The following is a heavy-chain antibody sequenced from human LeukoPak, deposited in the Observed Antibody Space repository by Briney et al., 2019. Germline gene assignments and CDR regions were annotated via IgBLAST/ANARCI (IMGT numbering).Heavy chain of an antibody. Sequence: GESLKISCKGSGYSFTSYWIGWVRQMPAKGLEWMGIIYPGNSDTSYNPYFQSQGTISAEDTINPSYLQRISLMAHDTAMYYCARQPGGYYYYMDVWGKGTTVTVSS. J-gene: IGHJ6*03. D-gene: IGHD3-10*01. CDR1: GYSFTSYW. CDR2: IYPGNSDT. CDR3: ARQPGGYYYYMDV. V-gene: IGHV5-51*01.